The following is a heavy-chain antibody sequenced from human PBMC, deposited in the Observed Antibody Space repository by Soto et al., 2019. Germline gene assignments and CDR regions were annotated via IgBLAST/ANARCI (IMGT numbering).Heavy chain of an antibody. J-gene: IGHJ3*02. D-gene: IGHD5-18*01. CDR2: ISYDGSNK. CDR1: GFTFSSYG. Sequence: GGSLRLSCAASGFTFSSYGMHWVRQAPGKGLEWVAVISYDGSNKYYADSVKGRFTISRDNSKNTLYLQMNSLRAEDTAVYYCAKDRHSYAYIDAFDIWGQGTMVTVSS. CDR3: AKDRHSYAYIDAFDI. V-gene: IGHV3-30*18.